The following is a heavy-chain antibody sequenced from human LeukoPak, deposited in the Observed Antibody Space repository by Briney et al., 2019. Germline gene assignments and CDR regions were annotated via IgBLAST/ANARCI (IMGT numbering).Heavy chain of an antibody. CDR2: ISGSGGST. CDR3: ARGLRDSSGREYFQH. J-gene: IGHJ1*01. V-gene: IGHV3-23*01. Sequence: GGSLRLSCAASGFTFSSYAMSWVRQAPGKGLEWVSAISGSGGSTYYADSVKGRFTISRDNSKNTLYLQMNSLRAEDTAVYYCARGLRDSSGREYFQHWGQSTLVTVSS. CDR1: GFTFSSYA. D-gene: IGHD3-22*01.